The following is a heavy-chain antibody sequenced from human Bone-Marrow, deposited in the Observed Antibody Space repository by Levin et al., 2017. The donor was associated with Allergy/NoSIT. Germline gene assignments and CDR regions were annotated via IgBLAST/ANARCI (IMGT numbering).Heavy chain of an antibody. V-gene: IGHV1-2*02. D-gene: IGHD3-10*01. Sequence: GESLKISCKASGYTFTGYYMHWVRQAPGQGLEWMAWFNPHNGDTHYAQKFQGRVTLTRDTAISTAYMDLSRLKSDDSAVYFCARETKLTDAFDIWGQGTMVIVSS. CDR3: ARETKLTDAFDI. CDR1: GYTFTGYY. J-gene: IGHJ3*02. CDR2: FNPHNGDT.